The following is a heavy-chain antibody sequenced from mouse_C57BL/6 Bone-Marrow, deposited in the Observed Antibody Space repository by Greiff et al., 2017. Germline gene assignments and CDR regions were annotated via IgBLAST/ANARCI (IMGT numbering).Heavy chain of an antibody. V-gene: IGHV8-8*01. J-gene: IGHJ2*01. CDR1: GFSLSTLGMG. D-gene: IGHD1-1*01. CDR3: ARPFTTVAFDY. Sequence: QVTLKVSGPGILQPSQTLSLTCSFSGFSLSTLGMGVGWIRQPSGKGLEWLAHIWWDDDKYYNPALKSRLTISKDTSKNQVFLKLASVDTADTATYYCARPFTTVAFDYWGQGTTLTGST. CDR2: IWWDDDK.